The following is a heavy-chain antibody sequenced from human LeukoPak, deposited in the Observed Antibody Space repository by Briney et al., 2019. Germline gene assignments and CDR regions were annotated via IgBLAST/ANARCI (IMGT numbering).Heavy chain of an antibody. CDR3: ASGTHSTEFDP. Sequence: SETLSLTCTVSGGSISSSSYYWGWIRQPPGKGLEWIGSRYYSGSTYYNPSLKSRVTISVDTSENQFSLKLSSVTAADTAEYYCASGTHSTEFDPWGQGTLVTVSS. CDR2: RYYSGST. J-gene: IGHJ5*02. CDR1: GGSISSSSYY. V-gene: IGHV4-39*01. D-gene: IGHD3-10*01.